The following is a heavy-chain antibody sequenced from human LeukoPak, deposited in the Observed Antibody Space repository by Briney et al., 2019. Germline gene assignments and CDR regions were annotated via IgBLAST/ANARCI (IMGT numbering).Heavy chain of an antibody. Sequence: PGGSLRLSCAASGFTFSNYWMHWVRQAPGKGLVWVSRINSDGRSTNYADSVKGRFTITRDNSKNTLYLQMNSLRAEDTAVYCCAKVRLGIKVWAFDYWGQGTLVTVSS. V-gene: IGHV3-74*01. CDR2: INSDGRST. J-gene: IGHJ4*02. CDR3: AKVRLGIKVWAFDY. CDR1: GFTFSNYW. D-gene: IGHD7-27*01.